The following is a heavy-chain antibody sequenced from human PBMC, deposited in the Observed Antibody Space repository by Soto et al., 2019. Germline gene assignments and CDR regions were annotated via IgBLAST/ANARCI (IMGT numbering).Heavy chain of an antibody. CDR2: IKQDGSDK. V-gene: IGHV3-7*01. CDR3: PRPTALGEVLNY. CDR1: GFPFSSFW. J-gene: IGHJ4*02. Sequence: EVQLVESGGNLVQPGGSLRLSCAASGFPFSSFWMTWVRQAPGKGLEWVANIKQDGSDKYYVDSVKGRFTISRDNAKNSLYLQMNSLRVEDTAVYYCPRPTALGEVLNYWGQGTLVTVSS.